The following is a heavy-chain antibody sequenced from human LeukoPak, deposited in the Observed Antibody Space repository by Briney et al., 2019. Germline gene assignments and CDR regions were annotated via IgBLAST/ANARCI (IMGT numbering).Heavy chain of an antibody. D-gene: IGHD6-13*01. Sequence: ASVKVSCKASGYTFTGYYMHWVRQAPGQGLEWMGRVNPNSGGTNYAQKFQGRVTMTRDTSISTAYMELSRLRSDDTAVYYCARDLIAAAGNVYCGQGTLVTVSS. J-gene: IGHJ4*02. CDR2: VNPNSGGT. CDR1: GYTFTGYY. CDR3: ARDLIAAAGNVY. V-gene: IGHV1-2*06.